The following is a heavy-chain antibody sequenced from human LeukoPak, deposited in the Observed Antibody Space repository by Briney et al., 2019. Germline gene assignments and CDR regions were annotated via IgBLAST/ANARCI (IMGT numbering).Heavy chain of an antibody. D-gene: IGHD5-12*01. Sequence: GRSLRLSCAASGXTFSSYGMHWVRQAPGKGLEWVAVISYDGSNKYYADSVKGRFTISRDNSKNTLYLQMNSPRAEDTAVYYCAKDRGYSGYDPGDEYFQHWGQGTLVTVSS. CDR1: GXTFSSYG. J-gene: IGHJ1*01. CDR3: AKDRGYSGYDPGDEYFQH. CDR2: ISYDGSNK. V-gene: IGHV3-30*18.